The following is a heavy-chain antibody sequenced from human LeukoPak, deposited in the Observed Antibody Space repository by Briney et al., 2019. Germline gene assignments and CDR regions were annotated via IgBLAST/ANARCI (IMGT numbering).Heavy chain of an antibody. CDR3: ARKTKRVPWGY. V-gene: IGHV4-34*04. J-gene: IGHJ4*02. D-gene: IGHD3-16*01. Sequence: PSETLSLTCAVYGGSFSGYYWSWVRQPTGEGLEWDGEINHSGSTNNNPSLKSRDTISENTYKNQFSLKLSSVTAADTAVYYCARKTKRVPWGYWGQGTLVTVSS. CDR2: INHSGST. CDR1: GGSFSGYY.